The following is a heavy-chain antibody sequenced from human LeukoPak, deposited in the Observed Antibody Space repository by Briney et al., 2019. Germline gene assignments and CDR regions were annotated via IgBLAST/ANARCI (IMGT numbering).Heavy chain of an antibody. CDR3: ATLGEPFDY. V-gene: IGHV4-34*01. J-gene: IGHJ4*02. Sequence: SETLSLTCAVYGGSFSGYYWSWIRQPPGKGLEWIGEINHSGSTNYNPSLKSRVTISVDRSKNQFSLKLSSVTAADTAVYYCATLGEPFDYWGQGTLVTVSS. CDR2: INHSGST. D-gene: IGHD1-14*01. CDR1: GGSFSGYY.